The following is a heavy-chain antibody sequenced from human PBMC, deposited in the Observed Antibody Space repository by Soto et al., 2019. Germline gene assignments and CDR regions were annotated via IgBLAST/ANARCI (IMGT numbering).Heavy chain of an antibody. Sequence: GGSLRLSCAVSGFTFSSYVMSWVRQAPGKGLEWVSAISGSGGSTYYADSVKGRFTISRDNSKNTLYLQMNSLRADDTAVYYCAKVGYYDSSGHNWFDPWGQGTLVTAPQ. CDR1: GFTFSSYV. CDR2: ISGSGGST. CDR3: AKVGYYDSSGHNWFDP. J-gene: IGHJ5*02. V-gene: IGHV3-23*01. D-gene: IGHD3-22*01.